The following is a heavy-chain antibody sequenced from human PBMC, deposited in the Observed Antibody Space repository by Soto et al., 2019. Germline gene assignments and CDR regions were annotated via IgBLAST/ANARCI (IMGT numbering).Heavy chain of an antibody. D-gene: IGHD6-19*01. CDR3: ARVGSSGWYSLAFDI. CDR2: IVVGSGNT. CDR1: GFTFTSSA. V-gene: IGHV1-58*01. J-gene: IGHJ3*02. Sequence: SVKVSCKASGFTFTSSAVQWVRQARGQRLEWIEWIVVGSGNTNYAQKFQERVTITRDMSTSTAYMELSSLRSEDTAVYFCARVGSSGWYSLAFDIWGQGTMVTVSS.